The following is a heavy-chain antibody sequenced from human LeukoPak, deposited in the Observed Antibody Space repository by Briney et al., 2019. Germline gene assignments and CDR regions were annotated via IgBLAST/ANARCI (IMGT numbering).Heavy chain of an antibody. J-gene: IGHJ4*02. CDR3: ARGDGYNYPFDS. CDR2: VYFTGST. V-gene: IGHV4-59*01. CDR1: GGSISSYY. Sequence: SETLSLTCAVSGGSISSYYWSWIRQPPGKGLEWIGNVYFTGSTKNNPSLTSRVTISIDTPRNQFSLKLSSVTAADTAVYYCARGDGYNYPFDSWGREPWSPSPQ. D-gene: IGHD5-24*01.